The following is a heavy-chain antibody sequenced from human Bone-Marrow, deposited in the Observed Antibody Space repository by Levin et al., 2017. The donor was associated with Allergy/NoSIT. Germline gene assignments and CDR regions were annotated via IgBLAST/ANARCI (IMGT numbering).Heavy chain of an antibody. CDR3: ARHLSYHFWSGYLY. J-gene: IGHJ4*02. Sequence: GGSLRLSCAASGFTFNRYWMTWVRQAPGKGLEWVANIKQDGSEKYYVDSVKGRFTISRDNAKNSLYLQMNSLRAEDTAVYYCARHLSYHFWSGYLYWGQGSQVTVST. D-gene: IGHD3-3*01. CDR2: IKQDGSEK. V-gene: IGHV3-7*01. CDR1: GFTFNRYW.